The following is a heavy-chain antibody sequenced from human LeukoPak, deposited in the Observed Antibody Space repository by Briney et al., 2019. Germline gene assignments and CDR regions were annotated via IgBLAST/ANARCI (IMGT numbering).Heavy chain of an antibody. CDR3: AKVVVGGATNFDY. J-gene: IGHJ4*02. D-gene: IGHD1-26*01. CDR2: LRGSSGCT. CDR1: GFTLSSYV. Sequence: PGGSLRHSWAASGFTLSSYVVSLVRQAPGEGLGWVSSLRGSSGCTYPAHSVTSRCPISRDKSHKTLYLQMNSLRAEDTAVYYCAKVVVGGATNFDYWGQGTLGTVTS. V-gene: IGHV3-23*01.